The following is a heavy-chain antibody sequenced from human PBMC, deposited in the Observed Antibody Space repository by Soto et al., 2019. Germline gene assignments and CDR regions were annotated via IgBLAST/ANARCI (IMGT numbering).Heavy chain of an antibody. CDR1: GYTFTGYY. Sequence: ASVKVSCKASGYTFTGYYMHWVRQAPGQGLEWMGWINPNSGGTNYAQKFQGWVTMTRDTSISTAYMELSSLRSEDTAVYYCARATMIVVSAFGIWGQGTMVTVSS. V-gene: IGHV1-2*04. CDR2: INPNSGGT. D-gene: IGHD3-22*01. CDR3: ARATMIVVSAFGI. J-gene: IGHJ3*02.